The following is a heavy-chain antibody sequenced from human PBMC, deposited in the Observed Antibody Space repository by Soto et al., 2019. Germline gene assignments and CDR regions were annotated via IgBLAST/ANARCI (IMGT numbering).Heavy chain of an antibody. CDR1: GGSISSYY. CDR3: ARFIAAAGTDDAFDM. CDR2: IYYSGST. D-gene: IGHD6-13*01. Sequence: SETLSLTCTVSGGSISSYYWSWIRQPPGKGLEWIGYIYYSGSTNYNPSLKSRVTISVDTSKNQFSLKLSSVTAADTAVYYCARFIAAAGTDDAFDMWGQGTMVTVSS. V-gene: IGHV4-59*08. J-gene: IGHJ3*02.